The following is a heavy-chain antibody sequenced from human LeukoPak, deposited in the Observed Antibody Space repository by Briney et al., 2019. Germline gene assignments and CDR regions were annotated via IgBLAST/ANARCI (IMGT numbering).Heavy chain of an antibody. CDR1: GYTFTDYF. CDR3: ARDRVTYGPEYDD. J-gene: IGHJ4*02. D-gene: IGHD3-10*01. CDR2: INPNSGDT. Sequence: EASVKVSCKASGYTFTDYFIHWVRQAPGQGLEWMAWINPNSGDTNCAQKFQGRVTMTRDTSITTAYMEVNSLRSDDTAVYYCARDRVTYGPEYDDWGQGTLVTVSS. V-gene: IGHV1-2*02.